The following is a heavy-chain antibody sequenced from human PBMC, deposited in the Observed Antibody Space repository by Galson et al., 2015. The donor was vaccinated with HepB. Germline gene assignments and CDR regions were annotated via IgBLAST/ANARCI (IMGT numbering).Heavy chain of an antibody. D-gene: IGHD2-2*01. CDR3: AKTPLVVVPAADPYYYYYGMDV. V-gene: IGHV3-30*18. CDR2: ISYDGSNK. CDR1: GFTFSSYG. J-gene: IGHJ6*02. Sequence: SLRLSCAASGFTFSSYGMHWVRQAPGKGLEWVAVISYDGSNKYYADSVKGRFTISRDNSKNTLYLQMNSLRAEDTAVYYCAKTPLVVVPAADPYYYYYGMDVWGQGTTVTVSS.